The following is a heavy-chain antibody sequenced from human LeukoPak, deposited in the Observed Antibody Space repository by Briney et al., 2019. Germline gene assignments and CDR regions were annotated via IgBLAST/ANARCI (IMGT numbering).Heavy chain of an antibody. V-gene: IGHV3-48*01. CDR2: ISSSSSTI. J-gene: IGHJ6*03. Sequence: PGRSLRLSCAASGFTFSSYSMNWVRQAPGKGLEWVSYISSSSSTIYYADSVKGRFTISRDNAKNSLYLQMNSLRAEDTAVYYCARDPAGSGPYYYYYYMDVWGKGTTVTVSS. CDR1: GFTFSSYS. D-gene: IGHD3-10*01. CDR3: ARDPAGSGPYYYYYYMDV.